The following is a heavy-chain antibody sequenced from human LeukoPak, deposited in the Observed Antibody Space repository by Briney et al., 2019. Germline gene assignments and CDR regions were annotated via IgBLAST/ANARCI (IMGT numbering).Heavy chain of an antibody. D-gene: IGHD2-21*02. CDR2: IYPGDSDT. J-gene: IGHJ4*02. Sequence: GESLKISCKGSGYSFTSYWAGWVRQMPGKGLEWMGIIYPGDSDTRYSPSFQGQVTISADKSISTAYLQRSSLKASDTAMYYCARRAYCGGDCYPGGGFDYWGQGTLVTVSS. V-gene: IGHV5-51*01. CDR1: GYSFTSYW. CDR3: ARRAYCGGDCYPGGGFDY.